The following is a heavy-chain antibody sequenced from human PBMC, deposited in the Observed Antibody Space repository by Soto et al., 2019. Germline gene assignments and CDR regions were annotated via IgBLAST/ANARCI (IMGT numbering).Heavy chain of an antibody. V-gene: IGHV1-18*01. CDR2: ISAYTGNT. Sequence: QVKLVQSGAEVKKPGASVKVSCKTSGYTFTSYGISWVRQAPGQGLEWMGWISAYTGNTNCAQKHQGRVTMTTGTATSTAYMELRSLRSDDTAVYYCATSNCSGGSCYSYYVDYGGQGTLVTVSS. J-gene: IGHJ4*02. CDR3: ATSNCSGGSCYSYYVDY. D-gene: IGHD2-15*01. CDR1: GYTFTSYG.